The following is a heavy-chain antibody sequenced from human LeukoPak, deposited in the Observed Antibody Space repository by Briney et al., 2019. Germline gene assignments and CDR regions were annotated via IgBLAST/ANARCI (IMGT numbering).Heavy chain of an antibody. Sequence: GGSLRLSCAASGFSFSSYTMNWVRQAPGKGLEWVSIISSSSSYIYYADSVKGRFTISRDNAKNALYLQMNSLRAEDTAVYYCARETEMANLDYWGQGTLVTVSS. J-gene: IGHJ4*02. D-gene: IGHD5-24*01. V-gene: IGHV3-21*01. CDR1: GFSFSSYT. CDR2: ISSSSSYI. CDR3: ARETEMANLDY.